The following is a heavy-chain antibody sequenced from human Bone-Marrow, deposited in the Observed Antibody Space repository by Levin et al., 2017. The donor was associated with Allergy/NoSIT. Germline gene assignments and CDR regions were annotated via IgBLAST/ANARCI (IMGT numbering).Heavy chain of an antibody. Sequence: GGSLRLSCAASGFTFSNAWMSWVRQAPGKGLEWVGRIKSKTDDGTTDYAAPVKGRFTISRDDSKNTLYLQMNSLKTEDTAVYYCTTEACVGELFEGDYWGQGTLVTVSS. CDR3: TTEACVGELFEGDY. V-gene: IGHV3-15*01. CDR1: GFTFSNAW. D-gene: IGHD3-10*01. CDR2: IKSKTDDGTT. J-gene: IGHJ4*02.